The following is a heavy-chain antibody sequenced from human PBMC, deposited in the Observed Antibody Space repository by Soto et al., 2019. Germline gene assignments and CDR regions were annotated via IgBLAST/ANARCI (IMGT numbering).Heavy chain of an antibody. D-gene: IGHD4-17*01. CDR1: GFSLSTSGMC. Sequence: SGPTLVNPTQTLTLTCTFSGFSLSTSGMCVSWIRQPPGKALEWLARIDWDDDKYYSTSLKTRLTISKDTSKNQVVLTMTNMDPVDTATYYCARINKERAYGDLVHYWGQGTLVTVS. J-gene: IGHJ4*02. CDR3: ARINKERAYGDLVHY. V-gene: IGHV2-70*11. CDR2: IDWDDDK.